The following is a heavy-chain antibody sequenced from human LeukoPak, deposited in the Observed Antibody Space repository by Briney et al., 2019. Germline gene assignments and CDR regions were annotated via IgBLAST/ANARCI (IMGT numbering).Heavy chain of an antibody. CDR3: ARSNLDCTNDVCFLMGYVDY. CDR1: GYSFTSYW. CDR2: IYPGDSDT. J-gene: IGHJ4*02. D-gene: IGHD2-8*01. V-gene: IGHV5-51*01. Sequence: GESLKVSCKGSGYSFTSYWIGWVRQMPGKGLEWMGIIYPGDSDTRYSPSFQGQVTISADKSISTAYLQWSSLKASDTAMYYCARSNLDCTNDVCFLMGYVDYWGQGTLVTVSS.